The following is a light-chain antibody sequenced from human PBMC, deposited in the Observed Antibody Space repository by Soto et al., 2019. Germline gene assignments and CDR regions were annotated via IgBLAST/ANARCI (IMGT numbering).Light chain of an antibody. V-gene: IGLV2-14*01. CDR1: SSDVGAYNY. CDR2: EVS. CDR3: CSYTSTSALYV. Sequence: QSALTQPASVSGSPGQSITISCTGTSSDVGAYNYVSWYQHHPGKAPKLIIYEVSNRPSGVSNRFSGSKSGNTASLTISGLQAEDEADYYCCSYTSTSALYVFGSGTKPTVL. J-gene: IGLJ1*01.